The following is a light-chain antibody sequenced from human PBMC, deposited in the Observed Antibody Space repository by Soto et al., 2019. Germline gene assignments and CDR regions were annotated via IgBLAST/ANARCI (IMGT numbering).Light chain of an antibody. Sequence: QSVLTQPPSASGTPGQRVTISCSGRSSNIGSNYVYWYQQLPGTGPKLPIYRNINRPSGVPDRFSGSKSGTSASLAISGLRSEDEADYYCAAWDDSLSGYVFGNGTKLTVL. V-gene: IGLV1-47*01. CDR1: SSNIGSNY. J-gene: IGLJ1*01. CDR3: AAWDDSLSGYV. CDR2: RNI.